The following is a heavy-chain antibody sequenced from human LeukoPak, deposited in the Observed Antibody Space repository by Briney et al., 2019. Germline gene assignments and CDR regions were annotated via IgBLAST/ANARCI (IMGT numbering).Heavy chain of an antibody. Sequence: SETLSLTCTVSGGSISSYHWSWSRQPPGKGLEWMGYIYFSGSTNYNPSLKSRVTISVDTSRNQFSLQLSSVTAADTAVYYCARTSHPHGSSWLFDYWGQGTLVTVSS. D-gene: IGHD6-13*01. CDR3: ARTSHPHGSSWLFDY. CDR2: IYFSGST. CDR1: GGSISSYH. J-gene: IGHJ4*02. V-gene: IGHV4-59*01.